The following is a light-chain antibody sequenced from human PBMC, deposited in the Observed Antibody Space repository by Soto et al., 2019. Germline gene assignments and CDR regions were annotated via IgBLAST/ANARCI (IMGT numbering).Light chain of an antibody. CDR2: GAS. Sequence: EIGLTQSPATLSLSPGERATLSCMASQSVSTYLAWYQQKPCQAPRLLIYGASTRATGIPARFSGSGSGTDFTLTISSLQSEDFAVYYCQQYNNWPPITFGQGTRLEIK. CDR1: QSVSTY. CDR3: QQYNNWPPIT. J-gene: IGKJ5*01. V-gene: IGKV3-15*01.